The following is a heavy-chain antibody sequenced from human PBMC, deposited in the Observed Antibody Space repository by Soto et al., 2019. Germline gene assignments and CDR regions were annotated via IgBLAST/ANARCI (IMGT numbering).Heavy chain of an antibody. J-gene: IGHJ6*02. Sequence: GESLKISCKGSGYIFTNYWIGWVRQMPGKGLEWMGIIYPGDSDTRYSPSFQGQVTISADWSISTAYLQWSSLKASDTAMYYWARHPYGDYDAMYVWGQGTTVTVSS. CDR2: IYPGDSDT. V-gene: IGHV5-51*01. CDR1: GYIFTNYW. CDR3: ARHPYGDYDAMYV. D-gene: IGHD4-17*01.